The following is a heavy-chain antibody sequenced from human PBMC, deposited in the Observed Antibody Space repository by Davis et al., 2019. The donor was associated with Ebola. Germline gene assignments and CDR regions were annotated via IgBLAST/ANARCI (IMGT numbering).Heavy chain of an antibody. CDR3: ARSLVGATMLSYYYYGLDV. J-gene: IGHJ6*02. CDR1: GFTFSSHA. Sequence: KISCAASGFTFSSHAITWVRQAPGQGLEWMGGIIPVFGTADYAQRFQDRVTITANESASTAYLELSSLRSEDTAVYYCARSLVGATMLSYYYYGLDVWGQGTTVTVSS. CDR2: IIPVFGTA. V-gene: IGHV1-69*01. D-gene: IGHD1-26*01.